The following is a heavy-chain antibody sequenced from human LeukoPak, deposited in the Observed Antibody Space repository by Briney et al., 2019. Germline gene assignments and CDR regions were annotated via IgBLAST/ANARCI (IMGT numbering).Heavy chain of an antibody. V-gene: IGHV3-48*01. CDR3: AKVPGYYDSSGNDY. Sequence: PGGSLRLSCAASGFTFSSYNINWVRQAPGKGLEWVSSISSSSSTIYYADSVKGRFTISRDNAKNSVYLQMNSLRAEDTAVYYCAKVPGYYDSSGNDYWGQGTLVTVSS. D-gene: IGHD3-22*01. J-gene: IGHJ4*02. CDR1: GFTFSSYN. CDR2: ISSSSSTI.